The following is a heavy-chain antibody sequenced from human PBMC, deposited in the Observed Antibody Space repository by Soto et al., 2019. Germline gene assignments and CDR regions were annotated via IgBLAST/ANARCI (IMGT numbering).Heavy chain of an antibody. V-gene: IGHV1-18*01. CDR1: GYTFTSYG. D-gene: IGHD3-22*01. J-gene: IGHJ6*02. Sequence: QVQLVQSGGEVRKPGASVTVSCKASGYTFTSYGISWVRQAPGQGRAWMGGISGYNGKTNYAQKVQDRVTMTTDTSTSTVYLELRSLRFDDKAVYYCAREGDVLYYYGAMDVWGQGTTVTVSS. CDR3: AREGDVLYYYGAMDV. CDR2: ISGYNGKT.